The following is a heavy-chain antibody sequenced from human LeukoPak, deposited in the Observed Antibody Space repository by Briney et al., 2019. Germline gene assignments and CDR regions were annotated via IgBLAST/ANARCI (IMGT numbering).Heavy chain of an antibody. Sequence: GGSLRLSCAASGFTFSSYWMNWVRQAPGKGLVWVSRIASDGSSTTYADSVKGRFSISRDNAKNTLYLQMNSLRAEDTAVYYCSKGPGGYWDYWGQGTLVTVSS. CDR3: SKGPGGYWDY. J-gene: IGHJ4*02. V-gene: IGHV3-74*01. D-gene: IGHD3-22*01. CDR2: IASDGSST. CDR1: GFTFSSYW.